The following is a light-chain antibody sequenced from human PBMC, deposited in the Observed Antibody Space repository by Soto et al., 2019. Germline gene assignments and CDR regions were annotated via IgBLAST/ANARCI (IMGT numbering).Light chain of an antibody. Sequence: EIVLTQSPGTLSLSPGDRATLSCSTSQSVSSSYLAWYQQKPGQAPRLLIYGASRRATGIPDRFSGSGSGTDFTLTISRLEPEDFAVYFCQQYASSSYPFGQGTKLESK. CDR2: GAS. CDR3: QQYASSSYP. CDR1: QSVSSSY. V-gene: IGKV3-20*01. J-gene: IGKJ2*01.